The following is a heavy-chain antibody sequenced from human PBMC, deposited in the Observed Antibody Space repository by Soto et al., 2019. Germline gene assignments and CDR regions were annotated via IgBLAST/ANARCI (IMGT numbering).Heavy chain of an antibody. Sequence: QVQLVQSGAEVKKPGSSVEVSCKASGGTFSSYAISWVRQAPGQGLEWMGGIIPIFGTANYAQKFQGRVTITADESTSTAYMELSSLRSEDTAVYYCARGLDSSGWYWVDYWGQGTLVTVSS. D-gene: IGHD6-19*01. CDR3: ARGLDSSGWYWVDY. CDR2: IIPIFGTA. V-gene: IGHV1-69*01. J-gene: IGHJ4*02. CDR1: GGTFSSYA.